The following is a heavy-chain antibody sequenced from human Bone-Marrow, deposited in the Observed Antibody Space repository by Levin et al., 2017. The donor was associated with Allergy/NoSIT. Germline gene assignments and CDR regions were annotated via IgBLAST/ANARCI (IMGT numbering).Heavy chain of an antibody. CDR2: IWYDGSNK. V-gene: IGHV3-33*01. Sequence: PGGSLRLSCAASGFTFSNLDMHWVRQAPGKGLEWVAIIWYDGSNKYYADSVKGRFTISRDNSKNTLYLQMNSLRAEDTAVYYCARVRDGAAGYLDYWGQGTLVTVSS. J-gene: IGHJ4*02. D-gene: IGHD2-15*01. CDR3: ARVRDGAAGYLDY. CDR1: GFTFSNLD.